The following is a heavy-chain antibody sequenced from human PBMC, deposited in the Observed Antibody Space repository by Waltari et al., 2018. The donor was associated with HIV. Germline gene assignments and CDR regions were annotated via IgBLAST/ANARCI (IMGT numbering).Heavy chain of an antibody. CDR1: GFAFSTFA. D-gene: IGHD6-6*01. V-gene: IGHV3-33*01. J-gene: IGHJ4*02. CDR2: FWSDGAEI. Sequence: QVQLVESGGGVVQPGPSLTLSCAVSGFAFSTFALHWVRQSPGKRLEWLAVFWSDGAEISYADSVKGRFTISKDSSQKTLYLHLTSLRAEDTALYYCARGYSSSRWIPLYHWGRGTLVTVSS. CDR3: ARGYSSSRWIPLYH.